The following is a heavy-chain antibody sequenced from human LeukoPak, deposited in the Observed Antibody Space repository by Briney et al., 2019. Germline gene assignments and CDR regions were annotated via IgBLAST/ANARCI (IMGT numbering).Heavy chain of an antibody. CDR3: ARFPYGDYVPDY. Sequence: GGSLRLSCAASGFTFSSYSMNWVCQAPGEGLEWVSSISSSSSYIYYADSVKGRFTISRDNAKNSLYLQMNSLRAEDTAVYYCARFPYGDYVPDYWGQGTLVTVSS. V-gene: IGHV3-21*01. CDR1: GFTFSSYS. J-gene: IGHJ4*02. D-gene: IGHD4-17*01. CDR2: ISSSSSYI.